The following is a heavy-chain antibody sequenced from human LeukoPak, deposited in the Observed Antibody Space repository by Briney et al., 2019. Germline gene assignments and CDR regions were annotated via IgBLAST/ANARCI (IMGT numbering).Heavy chain of an antibody. CDR3: ARDCPMGVIVISQRLDY. J-gene: IGHJ4*02. D-gene: IGHD3-16*02. V-gene: IGHV3-11*01. CDR2: ISRSGSTI. CDR1: GFTFSDYY. Sequence: GGSLRLSCAASGFTFSDYYMSWIRQAPGKGLEWVSYISRSGSTIYYADPVKGRFTISRDNAKNSLYLQMNSLRAEDTAVYYCARDCPMGVIVISQRLDYWGQGTLVTVSS.